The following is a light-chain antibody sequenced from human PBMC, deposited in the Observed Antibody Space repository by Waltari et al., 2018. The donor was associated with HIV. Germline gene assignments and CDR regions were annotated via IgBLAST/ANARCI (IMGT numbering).Light chain of an antibody. CDR3: QRYRSSPGT. V-gene: IGKV3-20*01. CDR1: QRSGNNF. Sequence: EIVLAQSPVTLPLSPGDRATLSCRASQRSGNNFLAWYKQRPGQAPRLLSYEDSKRATGIPDRFTGSGSWTYFTLSISRLEPEDFAMYDCQRYRSSPGTFGQGTNLEI. CDR2: EDS. J-gene: IGKJ2*01.